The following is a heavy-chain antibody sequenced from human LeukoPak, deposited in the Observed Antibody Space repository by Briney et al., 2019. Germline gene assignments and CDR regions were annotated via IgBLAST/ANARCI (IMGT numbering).Heavy chain of an antibody. CDR3: AKDYLTTVTTPGWFDP. J-gene: IGHJ5*02. V-gene: IGHV3-30*02. D-gene: IGHD4-17*01. CDR1: GFTFSSYV. CDR2: IRYDGSNK. Sequence: QSGGSLRLSCAASGFTFSSYVMHWVRQAPGKGLEWVAFIRYDGSNKYYADSVKGRFTISRDNSKNTLYLQMNSLRAEDTAVYYCAKDYLTTVTTPGWFDPWGQGTLVTVSS.